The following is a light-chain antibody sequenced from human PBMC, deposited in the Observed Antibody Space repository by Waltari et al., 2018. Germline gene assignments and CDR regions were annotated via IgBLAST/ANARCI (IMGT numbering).Light chain of an antibody. Sequence: DIQMTQSPSTLSASVGDRVTITCRASQTIGTWLAWYQQKPGKAPNLLIYKASSLESGVPSRFSGSGSGTEFTLTISSLQPDDFATYYCQQYKSYPLTFGQGTKVEIK. CDR3: QQYKSYPLT. CDR1: QTIGTW. J-gene: IGKJ1*01. V-gene: IGKV1-5*03. CDR2: KAS.